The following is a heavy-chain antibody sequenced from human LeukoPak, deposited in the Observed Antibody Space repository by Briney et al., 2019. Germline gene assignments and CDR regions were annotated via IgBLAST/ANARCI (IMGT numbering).Heavy chain of an antibody. V-gene: IGHV3-74*01. CDR1: GFTFSSNW. J-gene: IGHJ4*02. CDR3: ASTTGTTSYFDY. D-gene: IGHD1-1*01. Sequence: GGSLRLSCAASGFTFSSNWMHWVRQAPGKGLVWVSRINEDGSTTNYADSVKGRSTIFRDNAKNTLYLQMNSLRAEDTAVYYCASTTGTTSYFDYWGQGTLVTVSS. CDR2: INEDGSTT.